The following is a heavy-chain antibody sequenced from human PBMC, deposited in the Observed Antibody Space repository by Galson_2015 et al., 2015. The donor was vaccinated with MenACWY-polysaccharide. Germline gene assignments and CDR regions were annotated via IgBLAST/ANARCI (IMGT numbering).Heavy chain of an antibody. V-gene: IGHV1-18*01. D-gene: IGHD3-22*01. CDR2: LSAYNGNT. CDR1: GYTFTSYG. Sequence: SVKVSCKASGYTFTSYGISWVRQAPGQGLEWMGWLSAYNGNTNYAQKLQGRVTMTTDTSTSTAYMELRSLRSDDTAVYYCARDLRSVYYYEGYFQHWGQGTLVTVSS. CDR3: ARDLRSVYYYEGYFQH. J-gene: IGHJ1*01.